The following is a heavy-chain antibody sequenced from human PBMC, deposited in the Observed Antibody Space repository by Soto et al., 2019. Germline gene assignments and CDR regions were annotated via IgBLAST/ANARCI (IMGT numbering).Heavy chain of an antibody. CDR3: AKERVVRGVTDY. Sequence: QVPLVESGGGVVQPGRSLRLACAASGFIFSGYSMHWVRQAPGKGLERVAVISHDGSSKFYADSVKGRFTISRDNSMNTLYLEMSSLRPDDRAVYYCAKERVVRGVTDYWGQGTLVTVSS. J-gene: IGHJ4*02. V-gene: IGHV3-30*18. CDR1: GFIFSGYS. D-gene: IGHD3-10*01. CDR2: ISHDGSSK.